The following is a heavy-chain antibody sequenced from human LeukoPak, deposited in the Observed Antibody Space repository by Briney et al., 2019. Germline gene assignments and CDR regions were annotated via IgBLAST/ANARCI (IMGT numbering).Heavy chain of an antibody. Sequence: GASVKVSCKASGGTFSSYGISWVRQAPGQGLEWMGGIIPIFGTANYAQKFQGRVTITADESTSTAYVELSSLRSEDTAVYYCARARAPIVVVPAAPLSLDYWGQGTLVTVSS. D-gene: IGHD2-2*01. CDR3: ARARAPIVVVPAAPLSLDY. J-gene: IGHJ4*02. CDR1: GGTFSSYG. V-gene: IGHV1-69*13. CDR2: IIPIFGTA.